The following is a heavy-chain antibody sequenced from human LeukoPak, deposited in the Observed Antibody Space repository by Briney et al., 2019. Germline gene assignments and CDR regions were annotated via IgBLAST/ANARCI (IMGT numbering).Heavy chain of an antibody. CDR3: ARKSLTGSDAFDI. Sequence: SETLSLTCAVYGGSFSGYYWSWIRQPPGKGLEWIGEINHSGSTNYNPSLKSRVTISVDTSKNQFSLKLSSVTAADTAVYYCARKSLTGSDAFDIWGQGTMVTVSS. CDR2: INHSGST. V-gene: IGHV4-34*01. D-gene: IGHD3-9*01. CDR1: GGSFSGYY. J-gene: IGHJ3*02.